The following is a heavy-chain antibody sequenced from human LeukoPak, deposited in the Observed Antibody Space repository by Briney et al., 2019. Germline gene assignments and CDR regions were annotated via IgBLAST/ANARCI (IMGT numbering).Heavy chain of an antibody. Sequence: SETLSLTCTVSGGSISSYYWSWIRQPPGKGLEWIGYIYYSGSTNYNPSLKSRVTISVDTSKNQFSLKLSSVTAADTAVYYCARKTPPVGATGGNWFDPWGQGTLVTVSS. D-gene: IGHD1-26*01. V-gene: IGHV4-59*08. CDR2: IYYSGST. J-gene: IGHJ5*02. CDR3: ARKTPPVGATGGNWFDP. CDR1: GGSISSYY.